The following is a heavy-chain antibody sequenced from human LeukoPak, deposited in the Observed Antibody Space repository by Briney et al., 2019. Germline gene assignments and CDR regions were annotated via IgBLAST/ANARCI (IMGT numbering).Heavy chain of an antibody. Sequence: ASVKVSCKASGGTFSSHAISWVRQAPGQGLEWMGGIIPIFGTANYAQKFQGRVTITADESTSTAYMELSSLRSDDTAVYYCARVWSGYSYGYVDYWGQGTLVTVSS. V-gene: IGHV1-69*13. CDR1: GGTFSSHA. D-gene: IGHD5-18*01. J-gene: IGHJ4*02. CDR2: IIPIFGTA. CDR3: ARVWSGYSYGYVDY.